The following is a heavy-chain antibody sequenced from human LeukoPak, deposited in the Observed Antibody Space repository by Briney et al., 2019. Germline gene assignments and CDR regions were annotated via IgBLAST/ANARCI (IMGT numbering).Heavy chain of an antibody. CDR1: GYTFTSYY. V-gene: IGHV1-46*01. D-gene: IGHD4-23*01. CDR2: INPSGGST. Sequence: ASVKVSCKASGYTFTSYYMHWVRRAPGQGLEWMGIINPSGGSTSYAQKFQGRVTMTRDTSTSTVYMELSSLRSEDTAVYYCARDYGGNLRYFDLWGRGTLVTVSS. J-gene: IGHJ2*01. CDR3: ARDYGGNLRYFDL.